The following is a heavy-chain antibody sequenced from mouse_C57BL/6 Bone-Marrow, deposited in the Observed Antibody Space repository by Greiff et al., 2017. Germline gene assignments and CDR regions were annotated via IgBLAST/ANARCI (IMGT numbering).Heavy chain of an antibody. CDR3: ARLWLRRGPDY. CDR2: IDPSDSET. V-gene: IGHV1-52*01. J-gene: IGHJ2*01. CDR1: GYTFASYW. D-gene: IGHD2-2*01. Sequence: QVQLQQPGAELVRPGSSAKLSCKASGYTFASYWMHWVKQRPIQGLEWIGNIDPSDSETHYNQKFKDKATLTVDKSSSTAYMQLSSLTSEDSAVYYCARLWLRRGPDYWGQGTTLTVSS.